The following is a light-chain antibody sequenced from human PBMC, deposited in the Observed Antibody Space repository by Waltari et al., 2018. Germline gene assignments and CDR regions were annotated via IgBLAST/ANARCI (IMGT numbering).Light chain of an antibody. CDR2: EVS. CDR1: ASDVGAYDF. V-gene: IGLV2-14*01. J-gene: IGLJ1*01. CDR3: SSYTTSSAPGV. Sequence: QSAQPQPASVSGSPGQSITISCSGTASDVGAYDFVSWYQQHPGKAPHLIIYEVSNRPSGISNRFSASKSGNTASLTISGLQAEDEADYYCSSYTTSSAPGVFGTGTRVTVL.